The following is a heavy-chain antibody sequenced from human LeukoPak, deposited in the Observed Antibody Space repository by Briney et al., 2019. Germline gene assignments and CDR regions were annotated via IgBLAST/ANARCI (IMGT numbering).Heavy chain of an antibody. Sequence: PSETLSLTCTVSGGSINSYYWSWIRQPPGRGLEWIGSIHYSGSTSYNPSLRSRVTISVDKSKNQSFLKLSSVTATDTAVYYCARRVHSSSWSSYFDYWGQETLVTVSS. V-gene: IGHV4-59*01. CDR3: ARRVHSSSWSSYFDY. CDR1: GGSINSYY. D-gene: IGHD6-13*01. J-gene: IGHJ4*02. CDR2: IHYSGST.